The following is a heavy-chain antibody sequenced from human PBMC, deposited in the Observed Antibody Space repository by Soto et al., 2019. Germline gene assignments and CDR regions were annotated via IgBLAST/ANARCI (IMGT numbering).Heavy chain of an antibody. CDR3: ARAAVTHERYHYGMDV. J-gene: IGHJ6*02. CDR2: IDNGGNT. CDR1: GGSISSYS. D-gene: IGHD4-17*01. Sequence: PSETLSLTCIVSGGSISSYSWSWSWIRQSPGKGLEWIGYIDNGGNTNYNPSLKSRVTISVNTSKNQFSLRLTSVTAADTAVYYCARAAVTHERYHYGMDVWGQGTTVTVSS. V-gene: IGHV4-59*01.